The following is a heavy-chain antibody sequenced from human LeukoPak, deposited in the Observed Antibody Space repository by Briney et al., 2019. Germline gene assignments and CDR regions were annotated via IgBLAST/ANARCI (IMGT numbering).Heavy chain of an antibody. Sequence: SSETLSLTCAVYGGSFSGYYWGWLRQPPGKGLEWIGSIYHSGSTYYNPSLKSRVTILVDTSKNQFSLKLSSVTAADTAVYYCASLYCSGGSCYALYFDYWGQGTLVTVSS. CDR3: ASLYCSGGSCYALYFDY. CDR1: GGSFSGYY. CDR2: IYHSGST. J-gene: IGHJ4*02. D-gene: IGHD2-15*01. V-gene: IGHV4-38-2*01.